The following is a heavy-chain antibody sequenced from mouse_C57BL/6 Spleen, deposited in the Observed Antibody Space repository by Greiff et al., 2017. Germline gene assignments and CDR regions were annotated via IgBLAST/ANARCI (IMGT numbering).Heavy chain of an antibody. V-gene: IGHV5-17*01. CDR1: GFTFSDYG. Sequence: EVKLMESGGGLVKPGGSLKLSCAASGFTFSDYGMHWVRQAPEKGLEWIAYISSGSSTIYYAEKVKGRFTISRDKAKNTLFLQMTSLRSEDTAMYYCARGARDYAMDYWGQGTSVTVSS. CDR3: ARGARDYAMDY. CDR2: ISSGSSTI. J-gene: IGHJ4*01.